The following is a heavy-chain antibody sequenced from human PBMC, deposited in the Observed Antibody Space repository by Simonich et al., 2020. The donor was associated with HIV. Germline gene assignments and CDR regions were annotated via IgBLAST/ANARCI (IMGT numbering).Heavy chain of an antibody. J-gene: IGHJ2*01. D-gene: IGHD1-26*01. Sequence: QPQLQESGPRLVKPSETLSLTCTVSGASIINSRSYYWNWIRQPPGKGLEWIGCIYYSGSAYYSPSLKSRVTISVDTSKNQFSLKVRSVTAADTAVYYCARDRELRYWYFDLWGRGTLVTVSS. CDR3: ARDRELRYWYFDL. CDR2: IYYSGSA. V-gene: IGHV4-39*02. CDR1: GASIINSRSYY.